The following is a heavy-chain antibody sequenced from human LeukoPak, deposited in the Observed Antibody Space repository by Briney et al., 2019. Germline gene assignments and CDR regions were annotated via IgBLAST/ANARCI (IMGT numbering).Heavy chain of an antibody. CDR3: GRRYYTSDNYRNDAFDI. J-gene: IGHJ3*02. Sequence: GESLKISCEGSGYIFTSNWIGWVRQMPGKGLEWMGYIYPGDSDTRYSPSFQGQVTFSADKSINTAYLQWSSLKASDTAMYYCGRRYYTSDNYRNDAFDIWGQGTMVTVSS. CDR1: GYIFTSNW. D-gene: IGHD3-10*01. V-gene: IGHV5-51*01. CDR2: IYPGDSDT.